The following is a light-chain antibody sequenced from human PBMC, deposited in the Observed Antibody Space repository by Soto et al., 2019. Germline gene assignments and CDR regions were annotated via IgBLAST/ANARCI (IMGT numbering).Light chain of an antibody. V-gene: IGLV1-40*01. CDR1: SSNLGAGYD. Sequence: QSALNQPPSLSGAPGPMGTISFTGSSSNLGAGYDVHWYQQLPGTPPKLLIYRNTNRPSGVPDRFSGSKSGTSASLAITGLQAEDEADYYCQSCDSSLSGSGIFGTGTKVTVL. CDR2: RNT. CDR3: QSCDSSLSGSGI. J-gene: IGLJ1*01.